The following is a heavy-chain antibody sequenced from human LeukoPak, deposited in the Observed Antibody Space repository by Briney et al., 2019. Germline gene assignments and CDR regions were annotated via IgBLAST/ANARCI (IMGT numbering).Heavy chain of an antibody. Sequence: PSETLSLTCTVPGGSISSSSYYWGWIRQPPGKGLEWIGSIYYSGSTYYNPSLKSRVTISVDTSKNQFSLKLSSVTAADTAVYYCARRLRPMVRGVGVPNELDYWGQGTLVTVSS. V-gene: IGHV4-39*01. D-gene: IGHD3-10*01. CDR3: ARRLRPMVRGVGVPNELDY. CDR2: IYYSGST. CDR1: GGSISSSSYY. J-gene: IGHJ4*02.